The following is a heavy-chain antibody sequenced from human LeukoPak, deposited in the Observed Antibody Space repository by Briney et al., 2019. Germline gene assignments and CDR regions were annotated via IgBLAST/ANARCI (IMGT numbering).Heavy chain of an antibody. Sequence: GGSLRLSCAASGFTVSSNYMSWVRQAPGKGLEWVSVIYSGGSTYYADSVKGRFTISRDNSKNTLYLQMNSLRAEDTAVYYCARDGHYDILTGYFQDWGQGTLVTVSS. CDR3: ARDGHYDILTGYFQD. CDR2: IYSGGST. J-gene: IGHJ1*01. D-gene: IGHD3-9*01. CDR1: GFTVSSNY. V-gene: IGHV3-53*01.